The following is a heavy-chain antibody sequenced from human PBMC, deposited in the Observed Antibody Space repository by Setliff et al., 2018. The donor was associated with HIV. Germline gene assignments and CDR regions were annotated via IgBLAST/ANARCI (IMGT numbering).Heavy chain of an antibody. J-gene: IGHJ1*01. CDR3: GNKGGQV. CDR1: GFTFRTFA. V-gene: IGHV3-33*08. D-gene: IGHD3-16*01. Sequence: RGSLRLSCVASGFTFRTFAMHWVRQAPGKGLEWVSLLWRDEVGEYYADSVKGRFSISRDRSRNMVSLQMNSLRVEDTAIYYCGNKGGQVWGPGTLVTVSS. CDR2: LWRDEVGE.